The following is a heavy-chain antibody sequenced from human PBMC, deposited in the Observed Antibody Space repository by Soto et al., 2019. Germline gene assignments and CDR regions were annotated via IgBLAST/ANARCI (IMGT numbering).Heavy chain of an antibody. CDR1: GFTFSSYA. J-gene: IGHJ5*02. Sequence: GGSLRLSCAASGFTFSSYAMSWVRQAPGKGLEWVSAISGSGGSTYYADSVKGRFTISRDNSKNTLYLQMNSLRAEDTAVYYCAKVRISGDYGAHNWFDPWGQGTLVTVSS. V-gene: IGHV3-23*01. CDR2: ISGSGGST. D-gene: IGHD4-17*01. CDR3: AKVRISGDYGAHNWFDP.